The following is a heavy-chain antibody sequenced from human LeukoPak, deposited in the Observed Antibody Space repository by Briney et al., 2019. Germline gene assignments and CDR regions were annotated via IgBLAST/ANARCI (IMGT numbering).Heavy chain of an antibody. D-gene: IGHD5-18*01. CDR3: ARDPRRYSYGYYFDY. CDR1: GFTFSSYA. V-gene: IGHV3-33*01. J-gene: IGHJ4*02. Sequence: GGSLRLSCAASGFTFSSYAMHWVRQAPGKGLEWVAVIWFDGSNKFFGDSVKGRFTISRDNSKNTLYLHMTSLRAGDTAVYYCARDPRRYSYGYYFDYWGQGTLVTVSS. CDR2: IWFDGSNK.